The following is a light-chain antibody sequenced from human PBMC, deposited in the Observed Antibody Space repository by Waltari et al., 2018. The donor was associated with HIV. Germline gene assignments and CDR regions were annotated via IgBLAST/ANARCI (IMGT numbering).Light chain of an antibody. CDR2: API. CDR3: QSFDSSLTTSGVI. J-gene: IGLJ2*01. Sequence: QSVLTQPPSVSGAPGQRVTISCTGSSSNIGAGYDVHWYQQLPGTAPKLLIYAPINRPSGVPDRFSGSKSGSSASLAITGLQAEDEAHYYCQSFDSSLTTSGVIFGGGTKLTVL. V-gene: IGLV1-40*01. CDR1: SSNIGAGYD.